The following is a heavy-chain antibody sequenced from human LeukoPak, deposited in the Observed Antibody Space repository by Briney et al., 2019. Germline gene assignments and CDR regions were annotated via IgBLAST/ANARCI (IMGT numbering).Heavy chain of an antibody. J-gene: IGHJ4*02. CDR3: AKDSGVDTAMVTYFDY. CDR1: GFTVSSNY. Sequence: GGSLRLSCAASGFTVSSNYMSWVRQAPGKGLEWVSVIYSGGSTYYADSVKGRFTISRDNSKNTLYLQMNSLRAEDTALYYCAKDSGVDTAMVTYFDYWGQGTLVTVSS. V-gene: IGHV3-53*05. CDR2: IYSGGST. D-gene: IGHD5-18*01.